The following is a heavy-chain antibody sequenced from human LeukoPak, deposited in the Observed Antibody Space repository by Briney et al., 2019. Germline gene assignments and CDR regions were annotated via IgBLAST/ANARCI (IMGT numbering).Heavy chain of an antibody. D-gene: IGHD3-16*01. CDR1: GYTFTSYY. J-gene: IGHJ3*01. CDR3: ATFTAPLNAFDL. V-gene: IGHV1-46*01. Sequence: ASVKVSCKASGYTFTSYYIHWVRQAPGQGLEWMGIINPSGDSTSHAQKFQGRVTMTRDTSTRTVYMELRSLRSEDTAVYYCATFTAPLNAFDLWGQGTMVTVSS. CDR2: INPSGDST.